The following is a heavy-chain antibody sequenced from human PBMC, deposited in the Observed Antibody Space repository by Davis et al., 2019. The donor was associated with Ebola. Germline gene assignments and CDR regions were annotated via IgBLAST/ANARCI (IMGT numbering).Heavy chain of an antibody. D-gene: IGHD2-2*01. CDR3: ARYCSSNTCNLFDF. V-gene: IGHV4-59*04. CDR1: GGSISSYY. CDR2: IYYSGST. J-gene: IGHJ5*01. Sequence: PSETLSLTCTVSGGSISSYYWSWIRQHPGKGLEWIGYIYYSGSTYYNPSLKSRVTISVDTSKNQFSLKLTSVTAADTAVYYCARYCSSNTCNLFDFWGQGSLVTVSS.